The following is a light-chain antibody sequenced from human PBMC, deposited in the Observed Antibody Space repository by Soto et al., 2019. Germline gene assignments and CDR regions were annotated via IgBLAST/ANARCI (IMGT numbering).Light chain of an antibody. CDR2: GAF. CDR3: QQYYSTPIT. CDR1: QSVLSSANNENY. J-gene: IGKJ5*01. Sequence: DIVMTQSQDSLAVSLGERATINCKSSQSVLSSANNENYLAWHQHRPGQPPKLIIYGAFIRSSGVPDRFSGSGSGTDFTLTISSLQAEDVAVYYCQQYYSTPITFGQGTRLEIK. V-gene: IGKV4-1*01.